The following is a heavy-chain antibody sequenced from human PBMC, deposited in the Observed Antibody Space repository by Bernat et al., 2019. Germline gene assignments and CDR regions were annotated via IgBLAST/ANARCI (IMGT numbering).Heavy chain of an antibody. V-gene: IGHV4-4*02. Sequence: QVQLQELGPGLVKPSGTLSLTCAVSGGSISSSNWWSWVCQPPGKGLEWIGEIYHSGSTNYNPSLKSRVTISVDKSKNQFSLKLSSVTAADTAVYYCARVGMSGYSYGYAFYYYYGMDVWGQGTTVTVSS. CDR3: ARVGMSGYSYGYAFYYYYGMDV. J-gene: IGHJ6*02. CDR1: GGSISSSNW. D-gene: IGHD5-18*01. CDR2: IYHSGST.